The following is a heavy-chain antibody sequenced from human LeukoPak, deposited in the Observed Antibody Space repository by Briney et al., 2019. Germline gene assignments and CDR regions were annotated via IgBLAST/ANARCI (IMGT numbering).Heavy chain of an antibody. CDR3: AKDLRNYYDSSGYYYDELTDY. CDR1: GLTFSSYG. J-gene: IGHJ4*02. CDR2: ISYDGSNK. D-gene: IGHD3-22*01. V-gene: IGHV3-30*18. Sequence: PGGSLRLSCAASGLTFSSYGMPWVGQAPGKGLEWVAVISYDGSNKYYADSVKGRFTISRDNSKNTLYLQMNSLRAEDTAVYYCAKDLRNYYDSSGYYYDELTDYWGQGTLVTVSS.